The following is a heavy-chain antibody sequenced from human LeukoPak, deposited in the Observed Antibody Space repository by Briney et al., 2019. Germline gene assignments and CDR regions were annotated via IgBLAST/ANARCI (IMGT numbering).Heavy chain of an antibody. V-gene: IGHV4-61*02. CDR3: ARCGYSYGRGDNWFDP. J-gene: IGHJ5*02. CDR2: IYTSGST. Sequence: PSETLSLTCTVSGGSISSGSYYWSWIRQPAGKGLEWIGRIYTSGSTNYNPSLKSRVTISVDTSKNQFSLKLSSVTAADTAVYYCARCGYSYGRGDNWFDPWGQGTLVTVSS. CDR1: GGSISSGSYY. D-gene: IGHD5-18*01.